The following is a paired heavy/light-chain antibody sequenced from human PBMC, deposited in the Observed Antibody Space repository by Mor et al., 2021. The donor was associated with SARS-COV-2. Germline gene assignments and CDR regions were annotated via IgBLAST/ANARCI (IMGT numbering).Heavy chain of an antibody. CDR2: VSFDGSDK. Sequence: QVQLVESGGGVVQPGRSLRLSCAASGFKFSNYAMHWVRQGPGMGLEWVALVSFDGSDKRYAEFARGRFTIFKDNSLNTLYLEMNSLRNEDTAVYYCARDRRRDGYIRFDNWGQGTQVAVSS. V-gene: IGHV3-30*01. J-gene: IGHJ4*02. D-gene: IGHD5-12*01. CDR3: ARDRRRDGYIRFDN. CDR1: GFKFSNYA.
Light chain of an antibody. Sequence: DFQMTQSPSFLSANVGDRVSVTCRASQSISDYLNWYRHKVGKAPELLIYAASSLQSGVPSRFSGTGSGTEFTLTISSLQPDDFATYYCQQSYNMSQLTFGGGTKVEIK. CDR1: QSISDY. J-gene: IGKJ4*01. CDR2: AAS. V-gene: IGKV1-39*01. CDR3: QQSYNMSQLT.